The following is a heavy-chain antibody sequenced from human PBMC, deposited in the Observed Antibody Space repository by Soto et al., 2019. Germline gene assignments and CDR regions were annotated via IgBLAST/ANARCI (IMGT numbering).Heavy chain of an antibody. CDR3: ARGINRYSTTRFDP. D-gene: IGHD2-2*01. CDR1: GWSFSDDY. Sequence: QMQLQQWGAGLLKPSETLSLTCAVYGWSFSDDYCTWIRQSPGQGLEWIGEITHSGRNNYNPSLKSRVTMSVDTSKNQFSLILTSVTAADTAVYYCARGINRYSTTRFDPWGQGTLVTVSS. V-gene: IGHV4-34*02. J-gene: IGHJ5*02. CDR2: ITHSGRN.